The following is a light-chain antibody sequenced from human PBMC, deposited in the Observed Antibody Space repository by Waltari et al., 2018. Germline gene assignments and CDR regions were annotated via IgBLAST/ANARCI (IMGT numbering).Light chain of an antibody. J-gene: IGLJ3*02. V-gene: IGLV2-11*01. Sequence: QSALTQPRSVSGSPGQSVTIFCTGTSSGVGGYNYVPWYQQHPGKAPKLMIYDVSKRPSGVPDRFSGSKSGNTASLTISGLQAEDEADYYCCSYAGSYTLVFGGGTKLTVL. CDR2: DVS. CDR3: CSYAGSYTLV. CDR1: SSGVGGYNY.